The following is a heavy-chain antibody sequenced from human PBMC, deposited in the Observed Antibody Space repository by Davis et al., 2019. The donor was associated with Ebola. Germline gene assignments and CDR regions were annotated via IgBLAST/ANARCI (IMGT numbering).Heavy chain of an antibody. V-gene: IGHV3-9*01. D-gene: IGHD1/OR15-1a*01. CDR1: GFTFDDYA. CDR2: ISWNSGSI. Sequence: GGSLRLSCAASGFTFDDYAMHWVRQAPGKGLEWVSGISWNSGSIGYADSVKGRFTISRDNAKNSLYLQMNSLRAEDTAVYYCVTENWYRFESWGQGTLVTVSS. J-gene: IGHJ4*02. CDR3: VTENWYRFES.